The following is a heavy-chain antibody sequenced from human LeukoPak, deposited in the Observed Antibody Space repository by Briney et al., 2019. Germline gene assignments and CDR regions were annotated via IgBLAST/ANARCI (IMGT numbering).Heavy chain of an antibody. Sequence: ASVKVSCKASGYTFTGYYMHWVPQAPGQGLEWMGWINPNSGGTNYAQKFQGWVTMTRDTSISTAYMELSRLRSDDTAVYYCARSHTVVAATSGFDWFDPWGQGTLVTVSS. J-gene: IGHJ5*02. D-gene: IGHD2-15*01. CDR1: GYTFTGYY. V-gene: IGHV1-2*04. CDR2: INPNSGGT. CDR3: ARSHTVVAATSGFDWFDP.